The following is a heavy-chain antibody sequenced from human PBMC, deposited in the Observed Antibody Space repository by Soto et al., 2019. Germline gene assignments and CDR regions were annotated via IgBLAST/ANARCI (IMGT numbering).Heavy chain of an antibody. J-gene: IGHJ5*02. CDR2: INHSGST. D-gene: IGHD2-21*02. V-gene: IGHV4-34*01. CDR1: GGSFSGYY. CDR3: ARGLLHIVVVTAKNWFDP. Sequence: QVQLQQWGAGLLKPSETLSLTCAVYGGSFSGYYWSWIRQPPGKGLEWIGEINHSGSTNYNPSLKSRVTIAVDTSKNQFSRKLGSVTAADTAVYYCARGLLHIVVVTAKNWFDPWGQGTLVTVSS.